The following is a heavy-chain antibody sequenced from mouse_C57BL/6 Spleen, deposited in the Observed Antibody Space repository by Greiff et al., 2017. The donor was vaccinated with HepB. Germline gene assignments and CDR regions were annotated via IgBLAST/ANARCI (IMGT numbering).Heavy chain of an antibody. V-gene: IGHV1-81*01. Sequence: VQLQQSGAELARPGASVKLSCKASGYTFTSYGISWVKQRTGQGLEWIGEIYPRSGNTYYNEKFKGKATLTADKSSSTAYMELRSLTADDAAVYFGARAVITTLVGYFEGWGTGTTVTVSS. CDR3: ARAVITTLVGYFEG. CDR2: IYPRSGNT. J-gene: IGHJ1*03. D-gene: IGHD1-1*01. CDR1: GYTFTSYG.